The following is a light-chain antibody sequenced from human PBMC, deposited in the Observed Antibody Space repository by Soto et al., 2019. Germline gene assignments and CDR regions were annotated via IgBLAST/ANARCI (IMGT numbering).Light chain of an antibody. CDR3: QHYSSWPT. J-gene: IGKJ3*01. V-gene: IGKV3-15*01. CDR1: QSVSSN. Sequence: EIVMTQSPATLSAAPGEGATLSCRASQSVSSNLAWYQQKPGQAPRRLIYGASTRATGIPARLSGSGSGTEFTLTISSLQSEDSALYYCQHYSSWPTFGPGTKVDIK. CDR2: GAS.